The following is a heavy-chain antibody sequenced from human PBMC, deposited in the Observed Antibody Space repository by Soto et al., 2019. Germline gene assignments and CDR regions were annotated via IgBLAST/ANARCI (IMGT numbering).Heavy chain of an antibody. D-gene: IGHD5-12*01. CDR2: IYSGGST. CDR1: GFTVSSNY. CDR3: ARRYSGYDFDTRKYYYYGMDV. Sequence: GGSLRLSCEASGFTVSSNYMSWVRQAPGEGLEWVSVIYSGGSTYYADSVKGRFTISRDNSKNTLYLQMNSLRAEDTAVYYCARRYSGYDFDTRKYYYYGMDVWGQGTTVTVSS. J-gene: IGHJ6*02. V-gene: IGHV3-53*01.